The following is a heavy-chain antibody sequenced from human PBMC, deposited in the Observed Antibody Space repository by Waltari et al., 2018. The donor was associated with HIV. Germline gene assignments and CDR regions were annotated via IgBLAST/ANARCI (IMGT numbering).Heavy chain of an antibody. CDR1: GYTFTSYG. V-gene: IGHV1-18*01. D-gene: IGHD4-4*01. CDR3: ARDTHDYSNGAAAFDI. J-gene: IGHJ3*02. Sequence: QVQLEQSVAEVKKPGASVKVSCKASGYTFTSYGISWVRQAPGQGLEWMGWISAYNGNTNYAQKRQGRVTMTTDTSTSTAYMELRSLRSDDTAVYYCARDTHDYSNGAAAFDIWGQGTMVTVSS. CDR2: ISAYNGNT.